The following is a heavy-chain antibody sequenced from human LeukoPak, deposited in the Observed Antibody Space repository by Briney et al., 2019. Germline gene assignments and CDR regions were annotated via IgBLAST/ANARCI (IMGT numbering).Heavy chain of an antibody. J-gene: IGHJ6*02. V-gene: IGHV1-18*01. Sequence: ASVKVSCTASGYTFTSYGISWVRQAPGQGLEWMGWISAYNGNTNYAQKLQGRVTMTTDTSTSTAYMELRSLRSDDTAVYYCARVSPLVVPAAIYYYGMDVWGQGTTVTVSS. CDR2: ISAYNGNT. CDR3: ARVSPLVVPAAIYYYGMDV. D-gene: IGHD2-2*02. CDR1: GYTFTSYG.